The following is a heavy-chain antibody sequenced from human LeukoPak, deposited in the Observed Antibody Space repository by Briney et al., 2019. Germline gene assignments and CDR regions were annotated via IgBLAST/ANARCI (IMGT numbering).Heavy chain of an antibody. CDR2: IGSGGSYI. V-gene: IGHV3-21*01. Sequence: PGGSLRLSCAASGFTFDDYGMSWVRQAPGKGLEWVSSIGSGGSYIYYSGSVQGRFTISRDNAKNSLYLQINSLRAEDTAVYYCARERYSGSYTDYWGQGTLVTVSS. J-gene: IGHJ4*02. D-gene: IGHD1-26*01. CDR1: GFTFDDYG. CDR3: ARERYSGSYTDY.